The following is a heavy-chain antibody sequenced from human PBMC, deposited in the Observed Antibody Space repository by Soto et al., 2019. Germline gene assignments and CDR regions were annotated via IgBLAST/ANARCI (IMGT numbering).Heavy chain of an antibody. J-gene: IGHJ4*02. CDR2: IIPIFGTA. CDR1: GSTFSSYA. V-gene: IGHV1-69*13. CDR3: ARAQSPIEYYFDY. Sequence: SVKVSCKASGSTFSSYAISWVRQAPGQGLEWMGGIIPIFGTANYAQKFQGRVTITADESTSTAYMELSSLRSEDTAVYYCARAQSPIEYYFDYWGQGTLVTVSS.